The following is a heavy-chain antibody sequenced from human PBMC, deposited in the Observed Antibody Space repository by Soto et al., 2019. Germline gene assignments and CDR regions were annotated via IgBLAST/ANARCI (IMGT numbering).Heavy chain of an antibody. Sequence: QMQLVQSGAEVKKTGSSVKVSCKASGYTFTYRYLHWVRQAPGQALEWMGWITPFNGNTNYAQKFQDRVTFTRDRSMSTAYMELSSLRSEDTAMYYCASSKDYGDYDAFDIWGQGTMVTVSS. CDR1: GYTFTYRY. CDR2: ITPFNGNT. CDR3: ASSKDYGDYDAFDI. D-gene: IGHD4-17*01. J-gene: IGHJ3*02. V-gene: IGHV1-45*02.